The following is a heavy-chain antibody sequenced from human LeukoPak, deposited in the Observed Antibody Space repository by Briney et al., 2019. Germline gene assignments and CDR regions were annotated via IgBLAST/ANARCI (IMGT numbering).Heavy chain of an antibody. CDR2: VIPIFGTA. V-gene: IGHV1-69*13. CDR1: GGTFSSYA. CDR3: ARRGGFGGSSYYFDY. D-gene: IGHD3-10*01. Sequence: ASVKVSCKASGGTFSSYAISWVRQAPGQGLEWMGGVIPIFGTANYAQKFQGRVTITADESTSTAYMELSSLRSEDTAVYYCARRGGFGGSSYYFDYWGQGTLVTVSS. J-gene: IGHJ4*02.